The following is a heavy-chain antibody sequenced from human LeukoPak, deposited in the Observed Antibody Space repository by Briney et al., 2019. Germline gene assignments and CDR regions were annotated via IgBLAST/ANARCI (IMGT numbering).Heavy chain of an antibody. J-gene: IGHJ3*02. Sequence: SETLSLTCTVSGGSISSYYWSWIRQPPGKGLEWIGYIYYSGSTNYNPSLKSRVTISVDTSKNQFSLKLSSVTAADTAVYYCARFIVVVPAAKGPDAFDIWGQGTMVTVSS. V-gene: IGHV4-59*01. CDR3: ARFIVVVPAAKGPDAFDI. CDR2: IYYSGST. CDR1: GGSISSYY. D-gene: IGHD2-2*01.